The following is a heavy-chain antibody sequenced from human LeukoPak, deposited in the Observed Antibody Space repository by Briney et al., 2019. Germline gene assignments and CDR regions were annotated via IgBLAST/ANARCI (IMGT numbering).Heavy chain of an antibody. CDR1: GGSISSSNYY. CDR2: IYYSGST. D-gene: IGHD3-10*01. Sequence: SETLSLTCTVSGGSISSSNYYWGWIRQPPGKGLEWVGYIYYSGSTYYNPSLKSRVTISVDTSTNQFSLKLSSVTAADTAVYYCARSISTMLRIPLDCWGQGTLVTVSS. CDR3: ARSISTMLRIPLDC. V-gene: IGHV4-31*03. J-gene: IGHJ4*02.